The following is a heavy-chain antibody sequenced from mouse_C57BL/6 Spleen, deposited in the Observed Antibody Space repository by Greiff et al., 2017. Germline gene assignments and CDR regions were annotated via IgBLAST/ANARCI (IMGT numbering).Heavy chain of an antibody. CDR2: IYPGSGST. CDR3: ARDYVSSFDY. V-gene: IGHV1-55*01. J-gene: IGHJ2*01. Sequence: QVQLQQPGAELVKPGASVKMSCKASGYTFTSYWITWVKQRPGQGLEWIGDIYPGSGSTNYNEKFKRKATLTVDTSSRTAYMQRSSLTSEDSAVDYCARDYVSSFDYWGQGTTLTVSS. CDR1: GYTFTSYW. D-gene: IGHD1-1*01.